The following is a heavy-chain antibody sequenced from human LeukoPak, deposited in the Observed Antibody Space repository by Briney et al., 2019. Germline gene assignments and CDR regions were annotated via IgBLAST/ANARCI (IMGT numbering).Heavy chain of an antibody. CDR1: GFTFSSYS. CDR2: ISSSSSYI. D-gene: IGHD1-26*01. J-gene: IGHJ4*02. CDR3: ARDGGATPFDY. V-gene: IGHV3-21*01. Sequence: AGRSLRLSCAASGFTFSSYSMNWVRQAPGKGLEWVSSISSSSSYIYYADSVKGRFTISRDNAKNSLYLQMNSLRAEDTAVYYCARDGGATPFDYWGQGTLVTVSS.